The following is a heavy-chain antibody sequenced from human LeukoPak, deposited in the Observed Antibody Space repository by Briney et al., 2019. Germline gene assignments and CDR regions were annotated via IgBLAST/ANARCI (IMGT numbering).Heavy chain of an antibody. CDR2: IYHSGST. CDR3: ARDLRGRLYYYYYYMDV. V-gene: IGHV4-38-2*02. CDR1: GYSISSGYY. Sequence: SETLSLTCTVSGYSISSGYYWGWIRQPPGKGLEWIGSIYHSGSTYYNPSLKSRVTISVDTSKNQFSLKLSSVTAADTAVYYCARDLRGRLYYYYYYMDVGGKGTTVTVSS. D-gene: IGHD6-25*01. J-gene: IGHJ6*03.